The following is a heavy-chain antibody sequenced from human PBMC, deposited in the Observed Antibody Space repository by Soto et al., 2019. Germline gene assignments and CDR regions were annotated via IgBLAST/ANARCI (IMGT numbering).Heavy chain of an antibody. J-gene: IGHJ5*02. D-gene: IGHD3-16*01. CDR3: AREPQIYVGWFDP. Sequence: QVQLVQSGAEVKKPGSSVKVSCKASGGTFSIHAISWVRQAPGQGLEWMGGIIPMFGTTNYAQKFQGRVTITADEPTRTAYMELSSLRSEDPAVYYCAREPQIYVGWFDPWGPGTLVTVSS. V-gene: IGHV1-69*01. CDR1: GGTFSIHA. CDR2: IIPMFGTT.